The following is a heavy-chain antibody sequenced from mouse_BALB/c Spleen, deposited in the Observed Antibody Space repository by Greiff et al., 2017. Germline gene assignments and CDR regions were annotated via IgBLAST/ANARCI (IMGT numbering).Heavy chain of an antibody. V-gene: IGHV14-3*02. D-gene: IGHD1-1*01. Sequence: EVQLQQSGAELVKPGASVKLSCTASGFNIKDTYMHWVKQRPEQGLEWIGRIDPANGNTKYDPKFQGKATITADTSSNTAYLQLSSLTSEDTAVYYCASGYGSSSFDYWGQGTTLTVSS. CDR1: GFNIKDTY. J-gene: IGHJ2*01. CDR3: ASGYGSSSFDY. CDR2: IDPANGNT.